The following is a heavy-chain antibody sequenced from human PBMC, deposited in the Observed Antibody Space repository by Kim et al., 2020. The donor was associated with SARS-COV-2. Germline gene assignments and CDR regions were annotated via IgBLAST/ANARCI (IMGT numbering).Heavy chain of an antibody. CDR2: ISTYNGNT. V-gene: IGHV1-18*01. Sequence: ASVKVSCKASGYTFTTYGISWVRQAPGQGLEWMGWISTYNGNTNYAQKLQGRVTMTTDTSTSTAYMELRSLRSDDTAVYYCARVWAGGVMVYWGQGTLVTVSS. J-gene: IGHJ4*02. CDR3: ARVWAGGVMVY. D-gene: IGHD3-16*01. CDR1: GYTFTTYG.